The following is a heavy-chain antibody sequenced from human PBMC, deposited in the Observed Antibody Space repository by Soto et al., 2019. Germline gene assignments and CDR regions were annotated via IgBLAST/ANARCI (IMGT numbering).Heavy chain of an antibody. CDR1: GDSFNDYY. Sequence: GASVKVSCETCGDSFNDYYIHWVRQAPGQGLEWMGWINPNGGVTKYAQKFRGRVTVTRDTSIRTVYMELSSLRSDDTAVYYCARESGGATATLDYYYFYMDVWGKGTTVTVSS. CDR2: INPNGGVT. CDR3: ARESGGATATLDYYYFYMDV. J-gene: IGHJ6*03. D-gene: IGHD5-12*01. V-gene: IGHV1-2*02.